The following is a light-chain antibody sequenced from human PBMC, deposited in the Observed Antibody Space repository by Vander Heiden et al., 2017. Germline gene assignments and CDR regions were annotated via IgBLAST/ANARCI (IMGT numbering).Light chain of an antibody. V-gene: IGKV3-15*01. CDR1: PSVSSN. CDR2: GAS. J-gene: IGKJ1*01. Sequence: EIVMTQSPATLSVSPGERATLSCRASPSVSSNLAWYQQKPGQAPRLLIYGASTRATGIPARFSGSGSGTEFTPTISSLQSEDFAVYYCQQYNNWPPWTFGQGTKVEIK. CDR3: QQYNNWPPWT.